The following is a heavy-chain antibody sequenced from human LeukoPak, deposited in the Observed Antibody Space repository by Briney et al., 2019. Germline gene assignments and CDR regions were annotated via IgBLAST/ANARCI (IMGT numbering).Heavy chain of an antibody. J-gene: IGHJ4*02. V-gene: IGHV1-69*04. CDR1: GGTFSSYA. CDR3: ASLWYSGYDYDDY. D-gene: IGHD5-12*01. Sequence: ASVEVSCKASGGTFSSYAISWVRQAPGQGLEWMGRIIPILGIANYAQKFQGRVTITADKSTSTAYMELSSLRSEDTAVYYCASLWYSGYDYDDYWGQGTLVTVSS. CDR2: IIPILGIA.